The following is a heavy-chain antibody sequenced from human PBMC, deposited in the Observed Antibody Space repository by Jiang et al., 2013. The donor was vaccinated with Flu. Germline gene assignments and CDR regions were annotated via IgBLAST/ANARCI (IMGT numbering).Heavy chain of an antibody. Sequence: LLKPSETLSLTCAVYGGSFSGYYWSWIRQPPGKGLEWIGEINHSGSTNYNPSLKSRVTISVDTSKNQFSLKLSSVTAADTAVYYCARNMVYAMTRSYYFDYWGQGTLVTVSS. D-gene: IGHD2-8*01. CDR3: ARNMVYAMTRSYYFDY. CDR2: INHSGST. CDR1: GGSFSGYY. J-gene: IGHJ4*02. V-gene: IGHV4-34*01.